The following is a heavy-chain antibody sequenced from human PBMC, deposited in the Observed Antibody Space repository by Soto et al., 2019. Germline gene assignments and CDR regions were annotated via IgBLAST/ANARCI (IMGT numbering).Heavy chain of an antibody. CDR2: IYWYDDK. CDR1: GFSLRTSGVG. J-gene: IGHJ4*02. CDR3: ARTSYYDYIWWPYRPYYFDY. V-gene: IGHV2-5*01. Sequence: QITLKESGPTLVKPTQTLTLTCTLSGFSLRTSGVGVGWIRQPPGKALEWLALIYWYDDKRYSPSLKSRHTPTKDTSKSQVVLTMTNLDPVDTATYYCARTSYYDYIWWPYRPYYFDYWGQGTLVTVSS. D-gene: IGHD3-16*02.